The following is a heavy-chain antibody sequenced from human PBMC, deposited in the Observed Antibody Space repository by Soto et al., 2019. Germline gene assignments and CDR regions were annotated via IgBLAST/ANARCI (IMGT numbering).Heavy chain of an antibody. CDR1: GYTFTSYY. CDR3: ARGRALGYCSSTSCYTAFDI. CDR2: INPSGGST. V-gene: IGHV1-46*03. Sequence: ASVKVSCKASGYTFTSYYMHWVRQAPGQGLEWMGIINPSGGSTSYAQKFQGRVTMTRDTSTSTVYMELSSLRSEDTAVYYCARGRALGYCSSTSCYTAFDIWGQGTMVTV. J-gene: IGHJ3*02. D-gene: IGHD2-2*02.